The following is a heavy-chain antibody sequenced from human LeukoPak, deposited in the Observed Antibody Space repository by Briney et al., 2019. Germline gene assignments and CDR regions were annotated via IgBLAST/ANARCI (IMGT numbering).Heavy chain of an antibody. CDR2: IKQDGSEK. CDR1: GFTFSIYW. J-gene: IGHJ4*02. Sequence: GGSLRLSCAASGFTFSIYWMSWVRQAPGKGLEWVANIKQDGSEKYYVDSVKGRFTISRDNAKSSLYLQMNSLRAEDTAVYYCARVVEMATIDYWGQGTLVTVSS. V-gene: IGHV3-7*01. CDR3: ARVVEMATIDY. D-gene: IGHD5-24*01.